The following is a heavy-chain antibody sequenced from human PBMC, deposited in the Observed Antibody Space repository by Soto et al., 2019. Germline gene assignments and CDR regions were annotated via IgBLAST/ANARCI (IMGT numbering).Heavy chain of an antibody. CDR2: IYYSGST. Sequence: TLSLTCTVSGGSISSGGYYWSWIRQHPGKGLEWIGYIYYSGSTYYNPSLKSRVTISVDTSKNQFSLKLSSVTAADTAVYYCARSGYSSSWYNWFDPWGQGTLVTVSS. D-gene: IGHD6-13*01. V-gene: IGHV4-31*03. CDR3: ARSGYSSSWYNWFDP. J-gene: IGHJ5*02. CDR1: GGSISSGGYY.